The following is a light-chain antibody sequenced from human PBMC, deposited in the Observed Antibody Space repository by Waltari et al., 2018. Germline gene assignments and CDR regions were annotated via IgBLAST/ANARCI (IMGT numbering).Light chain of an antibody. CDR3: QQYNDWPPLT. Sequence: EIVMTQSPAPPSVSPGDRATPSCRATQNIHSNLAWYHQKPGQPPRLLIYGASTRATGIPAKFSGSGSGTEFTLTISSLQSEDSAVYFCQQYNDWPPLTFGGGTKLEIK. CDR2: GAS. V-gene: IGKV3-15*01. J-gene: IGKJ4*01. CDR1: QNIHSN.